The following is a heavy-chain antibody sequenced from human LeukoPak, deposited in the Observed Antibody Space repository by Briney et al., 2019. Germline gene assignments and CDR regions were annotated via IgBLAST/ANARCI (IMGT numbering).Heavy chain of an antibody. J-gene: IGHJ4*02. CDR2: ISSSSSYI. CDR3: ARDEGTGTVY. D-gene: IGHD1-1*01. Sequence: GGSLRLSCAASGFTFSSYSMNWVRQAPGKGLEWVSSISSSSSYIYYADSVKGRFTISRDNAKNSLYLQMNSLRAEGTAVYYCARDEGTGTVYWGQGTLVTVSS. CDR1: GFTFSSYS. V-gene: IGHV3-21*01.